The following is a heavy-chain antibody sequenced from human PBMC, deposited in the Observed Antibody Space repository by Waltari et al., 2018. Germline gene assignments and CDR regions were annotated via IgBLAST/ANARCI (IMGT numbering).Heavy chain of an antibody. CDR3: AKVRSLTTGMDV. Sequence: QVQLQQWGAGLLKPSETLSLPCAVYGGSFSGYYWSWIRQPPGKGLEWIGEINHSGSTNYNPSLKSRVTISVDTSKNQFSLKLSSVTAADTAVYYCAKVRSLTTGMDVWGKGTTVTISS. J-gene: IGHJ6*03. CDR1: GGSFSGYY. CDR2: INHSGST. V-gene: IGHV4-34*01. D-gene: IGHD4-4*01.